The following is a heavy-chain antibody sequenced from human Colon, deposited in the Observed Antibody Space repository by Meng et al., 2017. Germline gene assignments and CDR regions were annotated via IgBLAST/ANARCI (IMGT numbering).Heavy chain of an antibody. Sequence: GSLSLSCLVSGGSMRSSAYYWGWVRQTAGKGLEWPGNIYSSGSTYSNPSLKSRVTISVDTSKNQLSLTVKSLSAADTAVYYCVRVNREVPGTAPDVWGQGTLVTVSS. J-gene: IGHJ4*02. D-gene: IGHD6-19*01. CDR3: VRVNREVPGTAPDV. V-gene: IGHV4-39*07. CDR1: GGSMRSSAYY. CDR2: IYSSGST.